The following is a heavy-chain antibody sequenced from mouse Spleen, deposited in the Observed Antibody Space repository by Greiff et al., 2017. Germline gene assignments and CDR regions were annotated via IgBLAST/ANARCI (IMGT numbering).Heavy chain of an antibody. CDR2: ISYDGSN. J-gene: IGHJ2*01. D-gene: IGHD1-1*01. CDR1: GYSITSGYY. V-gene: IGHV3-6*02. Sequence: EVQLVESGPGLVKPSQSLSLTCSVTGYSITSGYYWKWIRQFPGNKLEWMGYISYDGSNNYNPSLKNRISITRDTSKNQFFLKLNSVTTEDTATYYCAREAYYYGSRTYYFDYWGQGTTLTVSS. CDR3: AREAYYYGSRTYYFDY.